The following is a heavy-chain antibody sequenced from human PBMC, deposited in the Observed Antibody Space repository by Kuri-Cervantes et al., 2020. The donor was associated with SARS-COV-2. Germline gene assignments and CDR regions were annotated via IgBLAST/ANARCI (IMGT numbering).Heavy chain of an antibody. CDR3: ARELTGDMLADY. CDR1: GYTFSDYY. Sequence: ASVKVSCKASGYTFSDYYIHWVRQAPGQGLEWMGWINPKTGGAKYAQKFQGRVTMTRDTSISTAYIELSRLRSDDTAVYYCARELTGDMLADYWGQGTLVTVSS. J-gene: IGHJ4*02. CDR2: INPKTGGA. V-gene: IGHV1-2*02. D-gene: IGHD7-27*01.